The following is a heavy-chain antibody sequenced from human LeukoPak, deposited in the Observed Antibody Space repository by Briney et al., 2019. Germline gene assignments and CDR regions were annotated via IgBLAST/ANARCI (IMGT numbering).Heavy chain of an antibody. CDR1: GFIFNSYG. J-gene: IGHJ4*02. CDR3: ARDYMAGATFQIQGPVDY. D-gene: IGHD1-26*01. CDR2: ITGSTRTT. V-gene: IGHV3-23*01. Sequence: GGTLRLSCAASGFIFNSYGMSWVRQAPGEGLEWVSGITGSTRTTYYADSVKGRFTISRDNAKNMLYLQMNSLRAEDTAVYYCARDYMAGATFQIQGPVDYWGQGTLVTVSS.